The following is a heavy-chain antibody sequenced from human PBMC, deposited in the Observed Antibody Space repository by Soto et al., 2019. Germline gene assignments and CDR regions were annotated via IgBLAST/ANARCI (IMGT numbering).Heavy chain of an antibody. CDR1: GFTFSNTC. D-gene: IGHD3-10*01. CDR2: IESKTDGGTT. J-gene: IGHJ4*02. Sequence: EVQLVESGGGLVEPGGSLRLSCTASGFTFSNTCMNWVRQAPGKGLEWIGRIESKTDGGTTDYAAPVKGRFTISRDDSKNTLYVQMNSLKTEDTAVYYCATDYYASVQLFGYFDFWGEGTLAIVSS. V-gene: IGHV3-15*04. CDR3: ATDYYASVQLFGYFDF.